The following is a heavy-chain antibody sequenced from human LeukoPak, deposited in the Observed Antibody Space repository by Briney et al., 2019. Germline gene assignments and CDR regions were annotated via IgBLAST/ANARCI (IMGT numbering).Heavy chain of an antibody. V-gene: IGHV1-69*13. CDR3: ARSGYYYDSSGPGPLDY. J-gene: IGHJ4*02. CDR1: GGTFSSYA. Sequence: SVKVSCKASGGTFSSYAISWVRQAPGQGLEWMGGIIPIFGTANYAQKFQGRVTITADESTSTAYMELSSLRSEDTAVYYCARSGYYYDSSGPGPLDYWGQGTLVTVSS. D-gene: IGHD3-22*01. CDR2: IIPIFGTA.